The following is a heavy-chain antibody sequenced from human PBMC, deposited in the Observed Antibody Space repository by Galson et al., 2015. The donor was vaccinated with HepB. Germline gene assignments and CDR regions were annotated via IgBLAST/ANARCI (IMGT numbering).Heavy chain of an antibody. J-gene: IGHJ4*02. Sequence: PALVKPTQTLTLTCTFSGFSLSTSGMCVSWIRQPPGKALEWLARIDWDDDKYYSTSLKTRLTISKDTSKNQVVLTMTNMDPVDTATYYCARMSIAAAGLFSSFDYWGQGALVTVSS. V-gene: IGHV2-70*11. D-gene: IGHD6-13*01. CDR3: ARMSIAAAGLFSSFDY. CDR2: IDWDDDK. CDR1: GFSLSTSGMC.